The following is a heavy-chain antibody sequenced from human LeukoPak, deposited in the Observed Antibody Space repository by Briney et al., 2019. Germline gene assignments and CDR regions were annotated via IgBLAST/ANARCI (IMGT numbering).Heavy chain of an antibody. Sequence: PGGSLRLSCAASGFTFSSYAMSWVRQAPGKGLEWVSAISGSGGSTYYADSVKGRFTISRDNSKNTLYLQMSSLRAEDTAVYYCAKVMYDYVWGSYLYGMDVWGQGTTVTVSS. V-gene: IGHV3-23*01. CDR1: GFTFSSYA. CDR2: ISGSGGST. D-gene: IGHD3-16*02. J-gene: IGHJ6*02. CDR3: AKVMYDYVWGSYLYGMDV.